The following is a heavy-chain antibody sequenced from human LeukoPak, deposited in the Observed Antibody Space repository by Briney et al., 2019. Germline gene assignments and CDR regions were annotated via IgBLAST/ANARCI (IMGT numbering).Heavy chain of an antibody. CDR3: ARWVKEGSWTGPLDY. Sequence: GGSLRLSCAASGFTFSSYAMHWVRQAPGKGLEYVSAISSNGGSTYYANSVKGRFTISRDNSKNTLYLQMGSLRAEDMAAYYCARWVKEGSWTGPLDYWGQGTLVTVSS. V-gene: IGHV3-64*01. CDR1: GFTFSSYA. J-gene: IGHJ4*02. CDR2: ISSNGGST. D-gene: IGHD6-13*01.